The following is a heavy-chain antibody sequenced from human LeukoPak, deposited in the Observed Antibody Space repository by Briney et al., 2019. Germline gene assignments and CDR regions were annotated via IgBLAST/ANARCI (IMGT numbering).Heavy chain of an antibody. CDR1: GFTFSSYE. CDR2: ISSSGSTI. J-gene: IGHJ4*02. Sequence: EGSLRLSCAASGFTFSSYEMNWVRQAPGKGLERVSYISSSGSTIYYADSVKGRFTISRDNSKNTLYLQMNSLRAEDTAVYYCAKEVEYYGSGPNFDYWGQGTLVTVSS. D-gene: IGHD3-10*01. CDR3: AKEVEYYGSGPNFDY. V-gene: IGHV3-48*03.